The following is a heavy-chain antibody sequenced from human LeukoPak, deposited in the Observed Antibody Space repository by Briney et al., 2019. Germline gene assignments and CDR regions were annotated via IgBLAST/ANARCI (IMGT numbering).Heavy chain of an antibody. Sequence: SETLSLTCAVYGGSFSGHYWSWIRQPPGKGLKWIGEINHSGSTNYNPSLKRRVTISVDTSKNQLSLKLSSVTAADTAVYYCARGGSGYDYVWGSYRYLGYWGQGTLVTVS. V-gene: IGHV4-34*01. D-gene: IGHD3-16*02. CDR1: GGSFSGHY. CDR2: INHSGST. J-gene: IGHJ4*02. CDR3: ARGGSGYDYVWGSYRYLGY.